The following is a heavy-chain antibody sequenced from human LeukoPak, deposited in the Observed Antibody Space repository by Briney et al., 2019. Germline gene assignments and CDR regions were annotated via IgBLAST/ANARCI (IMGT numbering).Heavy chain of an antibody. CDR2: IGSSSSYI. Sequence: GGSLRLSCAAPGFTFSSYTMNWVRQAPGKGLEWVSSIGSSSSYIYYADSVKGRLTISRDNAKNSLYLQMNSLRAEDTAVYYCARDPTPRYCSGGSCYTHYGMDVWGQGTTVTVSS. J-gene: IGHJ6*02. CDR1: GFTFSSYT. D-gene: IGHD2-15*01. V-gene: IGHV3-21*01. CDR3: ARDPTPRYCSGGSCYTHYGMDV.